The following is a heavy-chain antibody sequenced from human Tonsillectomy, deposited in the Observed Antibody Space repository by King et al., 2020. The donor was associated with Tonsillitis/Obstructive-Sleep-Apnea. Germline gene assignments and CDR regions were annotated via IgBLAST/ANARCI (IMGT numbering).Heavy chain of an antibody. CDR1: GYTFTSYA. J-gene: IGHJ5*02. CDR2: INTNTGNP. D-gene: IGHD2-15*01. V-gene: IGHV7-4-1*02. CDR3: ARGYCSGGSCYSFLNWFDP. Sequence: VQLVESGSELKKPGASVKVSCKASGYTFTSYAMNWVRQAPGQGLEWMGWINTNTGNPKYAQGFTGRVVFSLDTAVSTAYLQISSLKAEDTAVYYCARGYCSGGSCYSFLNWFDPWGQGTLVTVSS.